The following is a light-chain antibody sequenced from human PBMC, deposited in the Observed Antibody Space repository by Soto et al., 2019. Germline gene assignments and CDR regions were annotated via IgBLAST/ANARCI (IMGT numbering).Light chain of an antibody. J-gene: IGKJ1*01. CDR2: GAS. Sequence: EIVLTQSPGTLSLSVGERATLSCRASQSVSSGYLAWYQQKPGQAPRLLIYGASNRATGIPDRFSGSGSRTDFTLTISRLEPQDFAVYYCQQYGSLSWTFGQGTKVDIK. CDR3: QQYGSLSWT. CDR1: QSVSSGY. V-gene: IGKV3-20*01.